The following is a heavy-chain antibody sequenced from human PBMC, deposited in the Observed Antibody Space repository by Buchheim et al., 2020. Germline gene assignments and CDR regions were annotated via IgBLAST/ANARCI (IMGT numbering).Heavy chain of an antibody. J-gene: IGHJ5*02. CDR1: GFTFTRYA. Sequence: EGPVFEFGGGLVQAGGFLRPSCTAFGFTFTRYAINRVRPPPGKGLEWVSTISFCCDATLLGNSGRGRFTISREHSQRKVVLEMNSLRVEDTAVYYCVKRTLSGDFGESEWFNPWGQGTL. CDR3: VKRTLSGDFGESEWFNP. CDR2: ISFCCDAT. D-gene: IGHD3-10*01. V-gene: IGHV3-23*01.